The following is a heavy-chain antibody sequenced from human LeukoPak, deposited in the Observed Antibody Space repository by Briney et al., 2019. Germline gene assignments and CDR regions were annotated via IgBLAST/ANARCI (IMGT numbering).Heavy chain of an antibody. Sequence: PGGSLRLSCAASGFTFSSYAMHWVRQAPGKGLEWVAVISYDGSNKYYADSVKGRFTISRDNSKNTLYLQMNSLRAEDTAVYYCAITEDSSGYYYTLDYWGQGTLVTVSS. D-gene: IGHD3-22*01. CDR2: ISYDGSNK. CDR3: AITEDSSGYYYTLDY. J-gene: IGHJ4*02. CDR1: GFTFSSYA. V-gene: IGHV3-30-3*01.